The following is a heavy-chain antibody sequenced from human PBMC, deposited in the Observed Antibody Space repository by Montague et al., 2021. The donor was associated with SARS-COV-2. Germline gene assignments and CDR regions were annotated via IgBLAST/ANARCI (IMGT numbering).Heavy chain of an antibody. D-gene: IGHD3-3*01. CDR1: GDSITSKTHY. CDR3: ARESPHFEFWSGHYGDKYYMDI. J-gene: IGHJ6*03. V-gene: IGHV4-61*02. CDR2: LLTSGAT. Sequence: SQTLSLTCTVSGDSITSKTHYWDWVRQPAGKGLEWIGRLLTSGATNFNPSLKSRLTISRDTSKNEFYLKLSSVTAADTAVYYCARESPHFEFWSGHYGDKYYMDIWGKGTTVTVSS.